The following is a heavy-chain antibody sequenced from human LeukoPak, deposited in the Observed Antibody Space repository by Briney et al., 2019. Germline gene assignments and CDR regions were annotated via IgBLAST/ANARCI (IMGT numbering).Heavy chain of an antibody. V-gene: IGHV3-48*01. CDR1: GFAFSSFT. CDR2: ISGSSSTI. Sequence: PGGSLRLSCVASGFAFSSFTMNWVRQAPGKGLEWVSYISGSSSTIYYADSVKGRFTISRDNAKNSLFLQMNSLRAEDTAVYYCARERAYWGQGTLVTVSS. J-gene: IGHJ4*02. CDR3: ARERAY.